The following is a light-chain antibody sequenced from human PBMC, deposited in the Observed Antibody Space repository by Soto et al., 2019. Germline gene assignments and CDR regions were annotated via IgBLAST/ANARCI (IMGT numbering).Light chain of an antibody. CDR3: QQYGSSPIT. CDR1: QSVKSIY. CDR2: GAS. V-gene: IGKV3-20*01. J-gene: IGKJ5*01. Sequence: EVVLTQSPGTLSLSPGERATLSCRASQSVKSIYLAWYQQKPGQPPRLLIYGASSRATGIPDRFSGSGSGTDFSLTISRLEPEDSAVYWCQQYGSSPITFGQGTRLE.